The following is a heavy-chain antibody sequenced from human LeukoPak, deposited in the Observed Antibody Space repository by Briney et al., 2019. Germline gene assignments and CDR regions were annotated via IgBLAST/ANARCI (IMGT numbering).Heavy chain of an antibody. D-gene: IGHD5-24*01. V-gene: IGHV4-59*08. CDR3: ARHYVEMATIGPIDY. J-gene: IGHJ4*02. CDR1: GGSISSYY. Sequence: SETLSLTCTVSGGSISSYYWSWIRQPPGKGLEWIGYIYYSGSTNYNPSLKSRVTISVDTSKNQFSLKLSSVTAADTAVYYCARHYVEMATIGPIDYWGQGTLVTVSS. CDR2: IYYSGST.